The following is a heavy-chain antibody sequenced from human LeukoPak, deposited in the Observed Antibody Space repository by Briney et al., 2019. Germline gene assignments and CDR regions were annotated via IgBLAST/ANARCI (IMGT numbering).Heavy chain of an antibody. Sequence: KPSETLSLTCTVSGGSISSSSYYWGWIRQPPGKGLEWIGSIYYSGSTYYNPSLKSRVTISVDTSKSQFSLKLSSVTAADTAVYYCARVGRVLRFLEWFDDWGQGALVTVSS. CDR2: IYYSGST. V-gene: IGHV4-39*01. J-gene: IGHJ5*02. D-gene: IGHD3-3*01. CDR3: ARVGRVLRFLEWFDD. CDR1: GGSISSSSYY.